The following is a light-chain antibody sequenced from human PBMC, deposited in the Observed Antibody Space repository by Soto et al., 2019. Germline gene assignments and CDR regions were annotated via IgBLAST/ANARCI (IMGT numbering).Light chain of an antibody. CDR3: QQYGSSSTWT. CDR1: QSVSSAY. J-gene: IGKJ1*01. CDR2: GAS. V-gene: IGKV3-20*01. Sequence: EIVLTQSPGTLSLSPGERATLSCRASQSVSSAYLAWYQHKPGQPPTLLIYGASSRVTGIPDRFSGSGSGTDFTLTISRLEPEDFAVYYCQQYGSSSTWTFGQGTMVEIK.